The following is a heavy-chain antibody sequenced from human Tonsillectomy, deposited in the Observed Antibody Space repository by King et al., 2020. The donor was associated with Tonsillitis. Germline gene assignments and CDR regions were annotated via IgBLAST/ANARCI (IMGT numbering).Heavy chain of an antibody. CDR1: DFTFSEYW. J-gene: IGHJ3*01. CDR3: ERDMNYRDRSTYYDVLDV. Sequence: VQLVESGGGLVQPGGSLRLSCAASDFTFSEYWMTWIRQAPGEGLEWVANIKGDGSVKYYVDSVEGRFTISRDNADSSLFLRMNSLRAEDTAIYYCERDMNYRDRSTYYDVLDVWGPGTMVTVSS. D-gene: IGHD3-22*01. V-gene: IGHV3-7*01. CDR2: IKGDGSVK.